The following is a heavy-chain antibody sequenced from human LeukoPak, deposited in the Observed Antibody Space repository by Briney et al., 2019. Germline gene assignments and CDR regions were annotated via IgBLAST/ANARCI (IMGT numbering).Heavy chain of an antibody. V-gene: IGHV4-59*12. Sequence: SETLSLTCTVSGGSISSYYWSWIRQPPGKGLEWIGYIYYSGSTNYNPSLKSRVTISVDTSKNQFSLKLSSVTAADTAVYYCARGRIVVVPAAMGNWFDPWGQGTLVTVSS. CDR2: IYYSGST. J-gene: IGHJ5*02. D-gene: IGHD2-2*01. CDR1: GGSISSYY. CDR3: ARGRIVVVPAAMGNWFDP.